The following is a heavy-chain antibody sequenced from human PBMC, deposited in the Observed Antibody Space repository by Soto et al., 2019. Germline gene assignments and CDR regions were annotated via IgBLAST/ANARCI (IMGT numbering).Heavy chain of an antibody. CDR2: INHSGST. V-gene: IGHV4-34*01. J-gene: IGHJ4*02. CDR1: GGSFSGYY. CDR3: ARGRYYGSGSYYKM. Sequence: SETLSLTCAVYGGSFSGYYWSWIRQPPGKGLEWIGEINHSGSTNYNPSLKSRVTISVDTSKNQFSLKLSSVTAADTAVYYCARGRYYGSGSYYKMWGQGTLVTVSS. D-gene: IGHD3-10*01.